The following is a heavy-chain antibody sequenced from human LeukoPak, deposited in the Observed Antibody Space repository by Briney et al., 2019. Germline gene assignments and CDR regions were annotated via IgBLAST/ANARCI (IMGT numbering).Heavy chain of an antibody. CDR3: AHRVVRGVYPSFDY. D-gene: IGHD3-10*01. Sequence: SGPTLVNPTQTLTLTCTFSGFSLSTSGAGVGWIRQPPGKALEWLALIYWDDDKRYSPALKSRLTITKDTSKNQVVLTMTNMDPVDTATYYCAHRVVRGVYPSFDYWGQGTLVTVSS. CDR1: GFSLSTSGAG. J-gene: IGHJ4*02. V-gene: IGHV2-5*02. CDR2: IYWDDDK.